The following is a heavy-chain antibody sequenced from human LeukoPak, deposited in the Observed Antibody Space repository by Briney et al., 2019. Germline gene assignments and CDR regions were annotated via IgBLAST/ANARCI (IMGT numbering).Heavy chain of an antibody. J-gene: IGHJ4*03. D-gene: IGHD2-2*01. CDR3: AGRYCSGTSCYIHRNDY. CDR2: IYYSGST. CDR1: GGSISSSSYY. V-gene: IGHV4-39*01. Sequence: SETLSLTCTVSGGSISSSSYYWGWIRQPPGKGLEWIGSIYYSGSTYYNPSLQSRVTISVDTSKNQFSLKLSSVTAADTAVYYCAGRYCSGTSCYIHRNDYWGQGTPVTVSS.